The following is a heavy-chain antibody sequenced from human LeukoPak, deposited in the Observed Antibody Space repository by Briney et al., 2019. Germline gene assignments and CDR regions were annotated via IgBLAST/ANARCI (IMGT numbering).Heavy chain of an antibody. CDR2: MNPNSGNT. V-gene: IGHV1-8*01. Sequence: ASVKVSCKASGYTFTSYDINWVRQATGQGLEWMGWMNPNSGNTGYAQKFQGRVTMTRNTSISTAYMELSSLRSEDTAVYYCARDMAVLVRGDHAGDVWGKGTTVTVSS. CDR1: GYTFTSYD. J-gene: IGHJ6*04. D-gene: IGHD3-10*01. CDR3: ARDMAVLVRGDHAGDV.